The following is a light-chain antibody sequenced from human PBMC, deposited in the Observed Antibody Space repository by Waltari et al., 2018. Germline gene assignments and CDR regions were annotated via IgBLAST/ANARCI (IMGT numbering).Light chain of an antibody. Sequence: SYVLTQPPPVSVAPGKTARITSGGTKIGYKSVQWYQQKSGQAPVLVISYDSGRPSGIPERFSGSNIGNAATLTISRVEAGDEADYYCQVWDNVSDHGVFGGGTKLTVL. CDR3: QVWDNVSDHGV. CDR1: KIGYKS. V-gene: IGLV3-21*04. J-gene: IGLJ2*01. CDR2: YDS.